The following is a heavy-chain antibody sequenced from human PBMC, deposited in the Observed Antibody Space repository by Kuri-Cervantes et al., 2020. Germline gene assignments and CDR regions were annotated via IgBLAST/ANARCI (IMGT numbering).Heavy chain of an antibody. CDR1: GFTFSSYG. CDR3: ARAGYGGNYFDY. J-gene: IGHJ4*02. D-gene: IGHD4-23*01. CDR2: ISYDGSNK. V-gene: IGHV3-30*03. Sequence: GGSLRLSCAASGFTFSSYGMHWVRQAPGKGLEWVAVISYDGSNKYYADSVKGRFTISRDNAKNSLYLQMNSLRDEDTAVYYCARAGYGGNYFDYWGQGTLVTVSS.